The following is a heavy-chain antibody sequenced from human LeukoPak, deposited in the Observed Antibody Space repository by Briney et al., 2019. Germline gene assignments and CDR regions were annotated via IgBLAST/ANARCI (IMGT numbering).Heavy chain of an antibody. CDR1: GFIFSNYG. CDR2: ISSSSSYI. CDR3: ARANADYHGSGSYYI. J-gene: IGHJ4*02. D-gene: IGHD3-10*01. Sequence: GGSLRLSCAASGFIFSNYGMNWVRQAPGKGLEWVSYISSSSSYIYYADSVKGRFTISRDNAKNSLYLQMNSLRAEDTAVYYCARANADYHGSGSYYIWGQGTLVTVSS. V-gene: IGHV3-21*05.